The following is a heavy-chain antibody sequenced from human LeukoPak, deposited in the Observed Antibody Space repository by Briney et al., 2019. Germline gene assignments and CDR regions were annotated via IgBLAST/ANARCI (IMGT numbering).Heavy chain of an antibody. J-gene: IGHJ4*02. D-gene: IGHD3-22*01. Sequence: PSQTLSLTCTVSGGSISSSSYYWGWIRQPPGKGLEWIGSIYYSGSTYYNPSLKSRVTISVDTSKNQFSLKLSSVTAADTAVYYCARHRVVVTPREVDYWGQGTPVTVSS. CDR2: IYYSGST. CDR3: ARHRVVVTPREVDY. CDR1: GGSISSSSYY. V-gene: IGHV4-39*01.